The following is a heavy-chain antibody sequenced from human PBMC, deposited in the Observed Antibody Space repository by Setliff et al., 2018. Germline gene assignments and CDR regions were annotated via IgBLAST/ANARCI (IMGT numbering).Heavy chain of an antibody. V-gene: IGHV3-48*04. Sequence: GGSLRLSCAASGFTFSNFGMNWVRQAPGKGLEWVSYISRGGNTIYYADSVKGRFTISRDNAKNSLYLQMNSLRAEDTAVYYCARDHVYGSQYYYYYYGMDVWGQGTTVTVSS. J-gene: IGHJ6*02. CDR3: ARDHVYGSQYYYYYYGMDV. CDR2: ISRGGNTI. CDR1: GFTFSNFG. D-gene: IGHD3-10*01.